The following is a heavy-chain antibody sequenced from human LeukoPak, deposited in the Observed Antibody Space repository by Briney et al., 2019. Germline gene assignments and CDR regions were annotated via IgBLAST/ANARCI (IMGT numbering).Heavy chain of an antibody. CDR3: ARDPYSSSWSYGMDV. CDR1: GFTFSNYW. CDR2: IKQDGSET. Sequence: PGGSLRLSCTATGFTFSNYWMSWVRQTPEKGLEWVANIKQDGSETVYVDSVKGRFTISRDNAQSSLYLQMNSLRAEDTAVYYCARDPYSSSWSYGMDVWGQGTAVTDSS. J-gene: IGHJ6*02. V-gene: IGHV3-7*05. D-gene: IGHD6-13*01.